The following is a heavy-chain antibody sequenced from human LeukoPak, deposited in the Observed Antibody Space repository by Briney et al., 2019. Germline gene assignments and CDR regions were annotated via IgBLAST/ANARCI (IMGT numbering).Heavy chain of an antibody. V-gene: IGHV3-11*01. CDR3: AREWIYDSSGYADAFDI. CDR2: ISSSGSTI. CDR1: GFTFSDYY. D-gene: IGHD3-22*01. Sequence: GGSLRLSCAASGFTFSDYYMSWIRQAPGKGLEWVSYISSSGSTIYYADSVKGRFTISRDNAKNSLYLQMNSLRAEDTAVYYCAREWIYDSSGYADAFDIWGQGTMVTVSS. J-gene: IGHJ3*02.